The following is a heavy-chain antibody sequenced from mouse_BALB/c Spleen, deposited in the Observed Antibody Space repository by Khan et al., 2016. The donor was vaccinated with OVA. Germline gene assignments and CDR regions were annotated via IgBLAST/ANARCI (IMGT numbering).Heavy chain of an antibody. J-gene: IGHJ3*01. CDR2: IYPGSNNT. CDR1: GYTFTDYN. Sequence: QVQLKQSGAELARPGASVKLSCKASGYTFTDYNINWVKQRTGQGLEWIGEIYPGSNNTYYNEKFKGKATLTADKSYSNAYMQLRSLTSEDSAVYFWAREWGAWFPYWGQGTLVTVTA. V-gene: IGHV1-77*01. CDR3: AREWGAWFPY.